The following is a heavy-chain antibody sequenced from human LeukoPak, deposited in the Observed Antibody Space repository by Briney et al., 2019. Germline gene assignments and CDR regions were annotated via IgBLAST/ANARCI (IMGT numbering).Heavy chain of an antibody. V-gene: IGHV3-21*01. CDR3: ARGGIWFGEQRFDY. J-gene: IGHJ4*02. Sequence: GGSLRLSCAASGFTFSSYSMNWVRQAPGKGLEWVSSISSRSSYIYYADSVKGRFTISRDNAKNSLYLQMNSLRAEDTAVYYCARGGIWFGEQRFDYWGQGTLVTVSS. CDR2: ISSRSSYI. D-gene: IGHD3-10*01. CDR1: GFTFSSYS.